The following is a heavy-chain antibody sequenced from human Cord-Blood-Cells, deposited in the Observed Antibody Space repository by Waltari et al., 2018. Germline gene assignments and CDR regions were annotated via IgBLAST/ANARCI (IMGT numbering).Heavy chain of an antibody. CDR3: AHSDFWSGYYTKGWLDP. V-gene: IGHV2-5*01. CDR1: GFSLSTSGVG. CDR2: LYWNYDK. J-gene: IGHJ5*02. D-gene: IGHD3-3*01. Sequence: QITLKESGPTLVKPTQTLTLTCTFSGFSLSTSGVGVGWIRQPPGKALEWLALLYWNYDKRYSPSLKSRLTITKDTSKNQVVLTMTNMDPVDTATYYCAHSDFWSGYYTKGWLDPWGQGTLVTVSS.